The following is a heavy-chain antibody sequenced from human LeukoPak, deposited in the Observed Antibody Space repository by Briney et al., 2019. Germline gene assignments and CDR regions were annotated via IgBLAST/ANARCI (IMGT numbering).Heavy chain of an antibody. Sequence: PGGSLRLSCAASGFNFDDYAMHWVRQAPGKGLEWVSGISWNSGNIAYADSVKGRFTISRDSAKTSLYLQINNLRAEDTALYYCAKDGVTAAFDIWGQGTMVTVSS. CDR1: GFNFDDYA. D-gene: IGHD2-21*02. V-gene: IGHV3-9*01. J-gene: IGHJ3*02. CDR3: AKDGVTAAFDI. CDR2: ISWNSGNI.